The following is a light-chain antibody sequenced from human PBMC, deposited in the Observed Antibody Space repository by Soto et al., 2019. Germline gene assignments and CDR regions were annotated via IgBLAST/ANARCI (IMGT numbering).Light chain of an antibody. CDR2: DVS. V-gene: IGLV2-14*01. CDR1: GSDVGGYNY. CDR3: SSYTSASTPLV. Sequence: QSALTQPASVSGSPGQSITISCTGTGSDVGGYNYVSWYQQHPGKAPKVMIYDVSNRPSGVSNRFSGSKSGNTASLTISGLQAEDEADYCCSSYTSASTPLVFGGGTQPTVL. J-gene: IGLJ2*01.